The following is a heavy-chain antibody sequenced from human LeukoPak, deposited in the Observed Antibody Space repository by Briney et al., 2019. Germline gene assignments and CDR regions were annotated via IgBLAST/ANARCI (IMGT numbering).Heavy chain of an antibody. CDR1: GGSLSGDY. CDR2: INDSGST. Sequence: SGTLSLTCALYGGSLSGDYWSWSREAPRKGVGSSGEINDSGSTSFNPPLKSRVTISIDTFKKQFSLKLASVAPADTAVYYCARSSRGFGFNLGGLFAKDYYSYGMDVWGQGTTVIVS. D-gene: IGHD3-16*01. J-gene: IGHJ6*02. CDR3: ARSSRGFGFNLGGLFAKDYYSYGMDV. V-gene: IGHV4-34*01.